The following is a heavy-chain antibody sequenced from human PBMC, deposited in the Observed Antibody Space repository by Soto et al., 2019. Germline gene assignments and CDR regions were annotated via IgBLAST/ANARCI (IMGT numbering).Heavy chain of an antibody. CDR2: INHSGST. Sequence: SETPSLTCAVYGGSFSGYYWSWIRQPPGKGLEWIGEINHSGSTNYNPSLKSRVTISVDTSKNQFSLKLSSVTAADTAVYYCARGQPFVDYWGQGTLVTVSS. CDR3: ARGQPFVDY. D-gene: IGHD3-16*01. V-gene: IGHV4-34*01. J-gene: IGHJ4*02. CDR1: GGSFSGYY.